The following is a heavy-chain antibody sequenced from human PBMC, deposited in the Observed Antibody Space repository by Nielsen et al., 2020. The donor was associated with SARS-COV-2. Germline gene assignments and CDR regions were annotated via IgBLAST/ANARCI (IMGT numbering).Heavy chain of an antibody. CDR2: VSHSGSA. CDR1: GYSSFSGYS. V-gene: IGHV4-38-2*02. D-gene: IGHD5-24*01. Sequence: SETLSLTCTVSGYSSFSGYSWGWIRQPPGKGLEWIGTVSHSGSAYYNPSLKSRVTISIDTSKKQFSLNLSSVTAADTAVYYCVRIDMATISVDYWGRGTLVTVSS. CDR3: VRIDMATISVDY. J-gene: IGHJ4*02.